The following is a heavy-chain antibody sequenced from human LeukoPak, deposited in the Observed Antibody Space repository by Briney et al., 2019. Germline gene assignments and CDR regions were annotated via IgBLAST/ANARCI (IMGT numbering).Heavy chain of an antibody. CDR2: LSGSGGST. V-gene: IGHV3-23*01. CDR3: AKERDYGPADY. CDR1: GFIFNKHA. J-gene: IGHJ4*02. Sequence: GGSLRLSCAASGFIFNKHAMSWVCQAPGKGLEWVSGLSGSGGSTDYADSVKGRFTVSRDNSKNTLFLQMNSLRAEDTAIYYCAKERDYGPADYWGQGTLVTVSS. D-gene: IGHD4/OR15-4a*01.